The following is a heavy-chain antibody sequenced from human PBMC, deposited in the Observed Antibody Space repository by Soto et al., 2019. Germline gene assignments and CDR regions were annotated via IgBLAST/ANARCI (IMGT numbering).Heavy chain of an antibody. CDR2: IRPSTSYT. D-gene: IGHD3-10*01. CDR1: GFTFSLFS. CDR3: ALALITPEGSLDP. Sequence: EVQLVESGGGLVKPGGSLRLSCTASGFTFSLFSMDWVRQAPGRGLEWVSSIRPSTSYTYYADSVKGRFTTSRDNAKNSVYLQMNSLRAEDTAVYYCALALITPEGSLDPWGQGTLVTVSS. J-gene: IGHJ5*02. V-gene: IGHV3-21*01.